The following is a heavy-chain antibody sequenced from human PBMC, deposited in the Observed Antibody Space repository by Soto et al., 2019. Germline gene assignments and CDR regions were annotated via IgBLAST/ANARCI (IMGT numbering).Heavy chain of an antibody. CDR2: ISTSVNT. J-gene: IGHJ5*02. D-gene: IGHD3-16*01. Sequence: QVQLEESGPGLVKPSETLSLICSVSGVSMRNSYWTWIRQSAGKGLEWIGRISTSVNTNYNPSLTRRLTMSVDTSKNQVSLKLTSVTAADTAVYYCARGGGVPALGDPWGQGTLVTVSS. CDR3: ARGGGVPALGDP. V-gene: IGHV4-4*07. CDR1: GVSMRNSY.